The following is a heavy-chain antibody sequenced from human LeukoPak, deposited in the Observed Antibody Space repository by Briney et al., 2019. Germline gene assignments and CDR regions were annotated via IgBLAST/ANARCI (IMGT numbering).Heavy chain of an antibody. CDR2: INWNGGST. J-gene: IGHJ4*02. V-gene: IGHV3-20*04. CDR3: ARGLNYYDF. Sequence: GGSLRLSCAASGFTFDDYGMSWVRQAPGKGLEWVSGINWNGGSTAYGDSVKGRFTISRDNAKRSLHLQMNSLRVEDTALYYCARGLNYYDFWGQGSLVTVSS. CDR1: GFTFDDYG.